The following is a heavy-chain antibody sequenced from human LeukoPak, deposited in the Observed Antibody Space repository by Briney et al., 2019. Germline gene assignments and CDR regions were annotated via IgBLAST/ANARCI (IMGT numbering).Heavy chain of an antibody. CDR2: IYYSRST. CDR1: GGSISSYY. CDR3: ARGATLAYDFWSGYYNYYYYMDV. J-gene: IGHJ6*03. D-gene: IGHD3-3*01. Sequence: PSETPSLTCTVSGGSISSYYWSWIRQPPGEGLEWIGYIYYSRSTNYNPSLKRRVTISVDTSKNQFSLKLSSVTAADTAVYYCARGATLAYDFWSGYYNYYYYMDVWGKGTTVTVSS. V-gene: IGHV4-59*01.